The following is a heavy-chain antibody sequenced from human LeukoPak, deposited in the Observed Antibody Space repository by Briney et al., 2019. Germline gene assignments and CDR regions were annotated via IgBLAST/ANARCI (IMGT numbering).Heavy chain of an antibody. J-gene: IGHJ4*02. V-gene: IGHV4-38-2*02. Sequence: SETLSLTCTVSGYSISSGYYWGWIRQPPGKGLEWIGSIYYSGSTYYNPSLESRVTISVDTSKNQFSLKLSSVTAADTAVYYCARDQYYYGSGSYGLDYWGQGTLVTVSS. CDR3: ARDQYYYGSGSYGLDY. CDR1: GYSISSGYY. D-gene: IGHD3-10*01. CDR2: IYYSGST.